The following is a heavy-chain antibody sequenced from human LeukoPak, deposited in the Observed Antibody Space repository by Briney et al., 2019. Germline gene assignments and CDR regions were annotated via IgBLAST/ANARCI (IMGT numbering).Heavy chain of an antibody. J-gene: IGHJ5*02. CDR2: IKQDGSEK. Sequence: QSGGSLRLSCAASGFTFSSYWMSWVRQAPGKGLEWVANIKQDGSEKYYVDSVKGRFTISRDNAKNSLYLQMNSLRAEDTAVYYCAPTWGYDILTGSRYNWFDPWGQGTLVTVSS. CDR3: APTWGYDILTGSRYNWFDP. D-gene: IGHD3-9*01. CDR1: GFTFSSYW. V-gene: IGHV3-7*01.